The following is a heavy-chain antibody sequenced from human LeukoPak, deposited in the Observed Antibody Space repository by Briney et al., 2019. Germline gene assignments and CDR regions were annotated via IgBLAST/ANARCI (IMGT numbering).Heavy chain of an antibody. D-gene: IGHD2-2*01. CDR1: GGSFSGYY. CDR2: IHHSGST. CDR3: ARVRTRLYCSSTSCRYWYFDL. Sequence: SETLSLTCAVYGGSFSGYYWSWTRQPPGKGLEWVGEIHHSGSTNYNPSLKSRVTISVDTSKNQFSLKLSSVTAADTAVYYCARVRTRLYCSSTSCRYWYFDLWGRGTLVTVSS. V-gene: IGHV4-34*01. J-gene: IGHJ2*01.